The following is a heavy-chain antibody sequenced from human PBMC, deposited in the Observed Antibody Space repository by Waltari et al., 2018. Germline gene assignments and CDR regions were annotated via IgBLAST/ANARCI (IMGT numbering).Heavy chain of an antibody. J-gene: IGHJ2*01. V-gene: IGHV3-48*04. CDR1: GFPFTPYR. CDR2: ISSSSDWI. D-gene: IGHD3-10*01. Sequence: DVQLVESGGGLVQPGGYVRLAWGASGFPFTPYRMNWVRQAPGKGLEWISYISSSSDWIYSADSVKGRFTISRDNAKNSVYLQMNSLRADDTAVYYCAGIRRGYWFFDLWGRGTLVTVSS. CDR3: AGIRRGYWFFDL.